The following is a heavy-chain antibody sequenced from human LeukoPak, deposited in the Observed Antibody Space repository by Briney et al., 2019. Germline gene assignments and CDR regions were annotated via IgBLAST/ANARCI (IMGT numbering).Heavy chain of an antibody. CDR2: ISYSGST. CDR1: GGSISSSTYY. CDR3: ASRKLGNDY. D-gene: IGHD7-27*01. Sequence: ETLSLTCTVSGGSISSSTYYWGWIRQPPGKGLEWIGTISYSGSTYYNPSLKSRVTISVDTSKNQFSLKLSSVTAADTAVYYCASRKLGNDYWGQGTLVTVSS. J-gene: IGHJ4*02. V-gene: IGHV4-39*07.